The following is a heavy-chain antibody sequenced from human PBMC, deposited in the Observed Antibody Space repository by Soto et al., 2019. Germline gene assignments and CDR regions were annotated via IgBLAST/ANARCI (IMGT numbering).Heavy chain of an antibody. CDR2: IYYSGST. Sequence: QVQLQESGPGLVKPSETLSLTCTVSGGSISSYYWSWIRQPPGKGLEWIGYIYYSGSTNYNPSLKRRVTVSVDTSKNQFSLKLSSVTAADTAVYYCARRWGTTFDSWGQGTLVTVSS. J-gene: IGHJ4*02. CDR3: ARRWGTTFDS. CDR1: GGSISSYY. D-gene: IGHD3-16*01. V-gene: IGHV4-59*08.